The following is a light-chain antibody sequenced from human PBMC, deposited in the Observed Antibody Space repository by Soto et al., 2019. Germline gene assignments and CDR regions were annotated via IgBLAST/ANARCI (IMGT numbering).Light chain of an antibody. Sequence: QSALTQPRLVSGSPGQSVTISCTGTSSDVGGYNYVSWYQQHPGKAPKFMIYDVSQRPSGVPARFSGSKSGNTASLTISGLQAEDEADYYCCSYAGSSTFEVFGTGTKLTVL. CDR1: SSDVGGYNY. CDR3: CSYAGSSTFEV. J-gene: IGLJ1*01. V-gene: IGLV2-11*01. CDR2: DVS.